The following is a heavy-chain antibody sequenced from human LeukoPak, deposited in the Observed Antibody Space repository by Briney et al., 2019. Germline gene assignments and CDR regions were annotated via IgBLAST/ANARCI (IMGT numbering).Heavy chain of an antibody. Sequence: PSETLSLTCTVSGGSISSYYWSWIRQPPGKGLEWIGYIYYSGSTNYNPSLKSRVTISVDTSKNQFSLKLSSVTAADTAVYYCATDQVGNGDYKQGYYYYYMDVWGKGTTVTISS. V-gene: IGHV4-59*01. J-gene: IGHJ6*03. CDR3: ATDQVGNGDYKQGYYYYYMDV. CDR1: GGSISSYY. CDR2: IYYSGST. D-gene: IGHD4-17*01.